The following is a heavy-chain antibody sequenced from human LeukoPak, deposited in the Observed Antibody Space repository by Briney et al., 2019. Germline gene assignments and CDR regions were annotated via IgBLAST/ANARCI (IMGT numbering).Heavy chain of an antibody. Sequence: GGSLRLSRAASGFTFSRYGLHWVRQAPGKGLEGVAVIWHDGSYEYYADSVKGRFTISRDRSKNTLYLQMNSLRAEDTAVYYCAKDGVGATSLDCWGQGTLVTVSS. D-gene: IGHD1-26*01. V-gene: IGHV3-33*03. J-gene: IGHJ4*02. CDR3: AKDGVGATSLDC. CDR1: GFTFSRYG. CDR2: IWHDGSYE.